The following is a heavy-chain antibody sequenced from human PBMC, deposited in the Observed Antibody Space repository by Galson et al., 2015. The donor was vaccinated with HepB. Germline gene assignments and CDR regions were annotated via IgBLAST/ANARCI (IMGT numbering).Heavy chain of an antibody. J-gene: IGHJ6*02. V-gene: IGHV1-69*13. CDR3: ASCPFYSSGSPTRYSYYYGLDV. CDR2: IIPIVGTA. Sequence: SVKVSCKVSGGTFNTYAITWVRQAPGQGLEWMGGIIPIVGTADYAQRFQDRVTITADESTTTAYMELSSLRSEDTAVYYCASCPFYSSGSPTRYSYYYGLDVWGQGTTVTVSS. D-gene: IGHD3-10*01. CDR1: GGTFNTYA.